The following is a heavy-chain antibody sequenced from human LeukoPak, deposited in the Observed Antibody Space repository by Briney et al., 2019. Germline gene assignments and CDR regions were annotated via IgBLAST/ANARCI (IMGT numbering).Heavy chain of an antibody. CDR1: GFTFSNAW. CDR2: IKRKSDGGTP. D-gene: IGHD3-10*01. J-gene: IGHJ4*02. Sequence: GESLRLSCAASGFTFSNAWMSWVRQAPGKGLEWVGHIKRKSDGGTPDSAAPVKGRFTISRDDSKNTLYLQMNSLKTEDTAVYYCATDLGGYYSGSGTYWGSLDYWGQGTVVTVSS. V-gene: IGHV3-15*01. CDR3: ATDLGGYYSGSGTYWGSLDY.